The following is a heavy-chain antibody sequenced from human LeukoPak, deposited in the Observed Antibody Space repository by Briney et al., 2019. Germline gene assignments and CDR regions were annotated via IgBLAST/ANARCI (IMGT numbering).Heavy chain of an antibody. CDR3: ARHEWDYFDY. CDR1: GGSISSYY. D-gene: IGHD2-8*01. CDR2: IYYSGST. J-gene: IGHJ4*02. Sequence: PSETLSLTCTVSGGSISSYYWSWIRQPPGKGLEWIGYIYYSGSTNHNPSLKSRVTISVGTSKNQFSLKLSSVTAADTAVYYCARHEWDYFDYWGQGTLVTVSS. V-gene: IGHV4-59*08.